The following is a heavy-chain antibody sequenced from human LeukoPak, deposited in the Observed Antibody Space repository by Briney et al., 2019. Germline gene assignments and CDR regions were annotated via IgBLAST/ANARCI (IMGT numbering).Heavy chain of an antibody. CDR3: ARESGTRPTMLDY. CDR1: GFSFSIYG. D-gene: IGHD1-1*01. CDR2: IWYDESNK. V-gene: IGHV3-33*01. Sequence: GGSLRLSCAASGFSFSIYGMHWVRQAPGKGLEWVALIWYDESNKYYAESVKGRFTISRDNAKNSLYLQMNSLRAEDTAVYYCARESGTRPTMLDYWGQGTLVTVSS. J-gene: IGHJ4*02.